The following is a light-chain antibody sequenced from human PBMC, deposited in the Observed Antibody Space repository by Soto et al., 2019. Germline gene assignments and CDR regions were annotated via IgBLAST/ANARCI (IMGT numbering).Light chain of an antibody. Sequence: QAVVTQPPSASGTPGQRVTISCSGSSSNIESNTVNWYQQLPGTAPKLLIYSTNQRPSGVPDRFSGSKSGTSASLAISGLQSEDEADYYCAAWDDSLKGGVFGGGTKLTVL. CDR1: SSNIESNT. J-gene: IGLJ3*02. V-gene: IGLV1-44*01. CDR3: AAWDDSLKGGV. CDR2: STN.